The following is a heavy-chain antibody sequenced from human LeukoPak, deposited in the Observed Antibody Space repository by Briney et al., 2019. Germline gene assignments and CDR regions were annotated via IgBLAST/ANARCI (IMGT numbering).Heavy chain of an antibody. CDR2: IYHSGII. CDR1: GGSISSSNW. J-gene: IGHJ5*02. V-gene: IGHV4-4*02. Sequence: SGTLSLTCTVSGGSISSSNWWSWVRQPPGKGLEWIGEIYHSGIINYNPSLRSRVTISVDKSKNQFSLKLSSVTAADAAVYYCARDPRHSGYDQAWGQGTLVTVSS. D-gene: IGHD5-12*01. CDR3: ARDPRHSGYDQA.